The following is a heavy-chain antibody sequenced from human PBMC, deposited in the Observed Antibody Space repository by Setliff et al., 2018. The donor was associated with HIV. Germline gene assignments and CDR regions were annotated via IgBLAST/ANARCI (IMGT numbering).Heavy chain of an antibody. CDR3: AGSRGYFVKAE. CDR2: IDGDGHEK. Sequence: GGSLRLSCTASGFTFSSYWMSWVRQAPGKGLEWVANIDGDGHEKYHVDSVKGRFTISRDNAKDLLYLQMNSLRGEDTAVYYCAGSRGYFVKAEWGQGTLVTVSS. V-gene: IGHV3-7*01. CDR1: GFTFSSYW. D-gene: IGHD3-22*01. J-gene: IGHJ4*02.